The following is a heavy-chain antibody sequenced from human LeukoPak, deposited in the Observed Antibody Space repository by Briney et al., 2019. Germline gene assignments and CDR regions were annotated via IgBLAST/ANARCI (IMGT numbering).Heavy chain of an antibody. J-gene: IGHJ4*02. CDR2: IIPILGIA. Sequence: ASVKVSCKASGGTFSSYAISWVRQAPGQGLEWMGRIIPILGIANYAQKFQGRVTITADKSTSTAYMELSSLRSEDTAVYYCATVPDCSSTSCPAYFDYWGQGTLVTVSS. CDR3: ATVPDCSSTSCPAYFDY. V-gene: IGHV1-69*04. CDR1: GGTFSSYA. D-gene: IGHD2-2*01.